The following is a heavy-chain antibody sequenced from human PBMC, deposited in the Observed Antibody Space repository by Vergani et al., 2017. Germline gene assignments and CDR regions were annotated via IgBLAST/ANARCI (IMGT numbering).Heavy chain of an antibody. CDR2: INHSGST. J-gene: IGHJ4*02. CDR1: GGSFSGYY. V-gene: IGHV4-34*01. CDR3: ARGRYWGVIMTVNYYVDY. Sequence: QVQLQQWGAGLLKPSETLSLTCAVYGGSFSGYYWSWIRQPPGRGLEWIGEINHSGSTNYNPSLKSRVTISVDTAKNQFALKLSSVTAADTAVYYCARGRYWGVIMTVNYYVDYWGQGTLVTVSS. D-gene: IGHD3-10*01.